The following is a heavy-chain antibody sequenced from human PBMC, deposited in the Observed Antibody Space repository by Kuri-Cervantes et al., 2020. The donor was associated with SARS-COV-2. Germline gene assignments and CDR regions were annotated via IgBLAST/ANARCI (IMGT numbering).Heavy chain of an antibody. CDR1: GYSISSGYY. V-gene: IGHV4-38-2*01. D-gene: IGHD5-18*01. J-gene: IGHJ4*02. CDR2: IYHSGST. CDR3: ASYPLWLRGFDY. Sequence: SETLSLTCAVSGYSISSGYYWGWIRQPPGKGLEWIGSIYHSGSTYYNPSLKSRVTISVDRSKNQFSLKLSSVTAADTAVYYCASYPLWLRGFDYWGQGTLVTVSS.